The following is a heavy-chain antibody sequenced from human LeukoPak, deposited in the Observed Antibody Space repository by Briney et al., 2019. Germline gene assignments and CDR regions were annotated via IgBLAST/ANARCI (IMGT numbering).Heavy chain of an antibody. J-gene: IGHJ6*02. CDR2: ISSSGSRI. CDR1: GFIFNTYE. CDR3: ARPRSDLYGMDV. Sequence: GGSLRLSCAAFGFIFNTYEINWVRQAPGKGLEWVSYISSSGSRIYYADSVKGRFTISRDSAKNSLYLQMNSLRADDTAIYYCARPRSDLYGMDVWGQGTTVIVSS. V-gene: IGHV3-48*03.